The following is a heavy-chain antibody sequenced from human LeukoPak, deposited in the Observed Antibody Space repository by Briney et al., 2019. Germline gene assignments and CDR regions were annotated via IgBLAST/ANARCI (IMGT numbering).Heavy chain of an antibody. D-gene: IGHD3-9*01. CDR3: ARDDYDILTGPRGYYGMDV. Sequence: ASVKVSCKASGYTFTGYYMHWVRQAPGQGPEWMGWINPNSGGTNYAQKFQGWVTMTRDTSISTAYMELSRLRSDDTAVYYCARDDYDILTGPRGYYGMDVWGQGTTVTVSS. CDR2: INPNSGGT. J-gene: IGHJ6*02. CDR1: GYTFTGYY. V-gene: IGHV1-2*04.